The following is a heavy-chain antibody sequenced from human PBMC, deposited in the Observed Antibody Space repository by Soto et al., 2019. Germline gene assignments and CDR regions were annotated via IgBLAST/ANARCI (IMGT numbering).Heavy chain of an antibody. CDR3: ARVRREYDNSGPVDY. V-gene: IGHV4-30-2*01. Sequence: QLQLQESGSGLVKPSQTLSLTCAVSGGSISSGDYSWNWIRQPPGKGLEWIGYIYNPSLQSRVTMSVDRSRNQFSLKLNPGTAADTAVYYCARVRREYDNSGPVDYWGQGTLVTVSS. J-gene: IGHJ4*02. CDR1: GGSISSGDYS. D-gene: IGHD3-22*01.